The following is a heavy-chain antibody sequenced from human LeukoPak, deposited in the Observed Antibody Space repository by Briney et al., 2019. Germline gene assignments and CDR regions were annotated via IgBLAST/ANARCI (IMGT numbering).Heavy chain of an antibody. V-gene: IGHV3-74*01. D-gene: IGHD2-15*01. J-gene: IGHJ4*02. CDR1: GFIFSDYW. Sequence: PGGSLRLSCAASGFIFSDYWMHWVRQAPGKGLVWVSRINSDGSSTSYADSVKGRFTISRDNAKNTLYLQMNSLRAEDTAVYYCARQYCSGGSCYFDYWGQGTLVTVSS. CDR2: INSDGSST. CDR3: ARQYCSGGSCYFDY.